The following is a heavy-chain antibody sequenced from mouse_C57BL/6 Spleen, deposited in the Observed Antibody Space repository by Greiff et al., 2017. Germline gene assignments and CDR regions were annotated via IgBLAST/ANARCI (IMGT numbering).Heavy chain of an antibody. J-gene: IGHJ4*01. CDR2: IYPGGGST. CDR3: ARCDYGYDEDVYDLDY. V-gene: IGHV1-63*01. CDR1: GYTFTNYW. D-gene: IGHD2-2*01. Sequence: QVQLQQSGAELVRPGTSVKMSCTASGYTFTNYWIGWAKQRPGHGLEWIGDIYPGGGSTNYNEKFKGKATLTADKSSNTAYMQFSSLTAEDSAIYYCARCDYGYDEDVYDLDYWGQGTSVTVSS.